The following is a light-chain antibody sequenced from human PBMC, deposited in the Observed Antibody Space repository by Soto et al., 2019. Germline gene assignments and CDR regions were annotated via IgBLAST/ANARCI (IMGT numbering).Light chain of an antibody. Sequence: QSVLTQPPSASGSPGQSVTISCTGTSSDVGGYNFVSWYQHHPGEAPKFMIYEVSKRPSGVPDRFSGSKSGNTASLTVSGLQAEDEADYYCSSYAGGIKWVFGGGTKLTVL. V-gene: IGLV2-8*01. CDR1: SSDVGGYNF. J-gene: IGLJ3*02. CDR2: EVS. CDR3: SSYAGGIKWV.